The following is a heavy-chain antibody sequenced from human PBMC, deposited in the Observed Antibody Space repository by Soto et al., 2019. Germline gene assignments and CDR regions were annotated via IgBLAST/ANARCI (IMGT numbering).Heavy chain of an antibody. CDR2: ISADGTRE. D-gene: IGHD3-16*01. V-gene: IGHV3-30-3*02. Sequence: QVQLVESGGGVVQPGGSLRLSCAASGYIFSDHAMHWFRQSPGKGLEWVTVISADGTREFYAESVKGRFVISRDNLKNTVSLQMNTVRDEDTAFYYCATYVGVGGGLGTPGHGGQGTLVTVSS. CDR1: GYIFSDHA. J-gene: IGHJ4*01. CDR3: ATYVGVGGGLGTPGH.